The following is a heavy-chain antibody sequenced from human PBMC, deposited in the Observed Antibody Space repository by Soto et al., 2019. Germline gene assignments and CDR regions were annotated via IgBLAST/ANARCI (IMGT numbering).Heavy chain of an antibody. CDR1: GDSMSSCAYY. CDR2: IYHSGDT. CDR3: ASTYAGYLDN. J-gene: IGHJ4*02. Sequence: PSETLSLTCSVSGDSMSSCAYYWSWIRQHPGKGLEWIAYIYHSGDTHYNPSLRSRISISVDTSKNQFSLKLTSVTDADTAVYYCASTYAGYLDNWGQGTLVTVSS. D-gene: IGHD3-9*01. V-gene: IGHV4-31*03.